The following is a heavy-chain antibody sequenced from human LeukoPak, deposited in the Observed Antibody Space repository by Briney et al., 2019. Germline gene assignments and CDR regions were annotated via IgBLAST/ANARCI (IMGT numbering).Heavy chain of an antibody. CDR1: GFTFSSYA. CDR2: ISGSGGST. CDR3: AKDWTTVTNTIWFDP. J-gene: IGHJ5*02. D-gene: IGHD4-17*01. V-gene: IGHV3-23*01. Sequence: GGSLRLSCAASGFTFSSYAMSWVRQAPGKGLEWVSAISGSGGSTYNADSVKGRFTISRDNSKNTLYLQMNSLRAEDTAVYYCAKDWTTVTNTIWFDPWGQGTLVTVSS.